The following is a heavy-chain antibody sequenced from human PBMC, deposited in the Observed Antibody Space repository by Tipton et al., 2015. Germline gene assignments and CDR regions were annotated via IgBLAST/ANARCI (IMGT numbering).Heavy chain of an antibody. V-gene: IGHV4-38-2*02. Sequence: LRLSCTVSGYSINNDYYWGWIRQAPGKGLEWIGFVYPGGGTYYNPSLKSRVTILVDTTQNQVSLRLTSVTAADTAVYYCASGCINFSCYYWFDPWGPGTLVTVSS. CDR1: GYSINNDYY. D-gene: IGHD2-21*01. CDR2: VYPGGGT. CDR3: ASGCINFSCYYWFDP. J-gene: IGHJ5*02.